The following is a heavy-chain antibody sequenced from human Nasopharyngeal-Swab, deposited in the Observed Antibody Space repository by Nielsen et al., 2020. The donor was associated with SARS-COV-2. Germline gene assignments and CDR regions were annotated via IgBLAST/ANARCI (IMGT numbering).Heavy chain of an antibody. V-gene: IGHV3-9*01. CDR1: GFTIDDYA. Sequence: SLKISWAACGFTIDDYAMHWVRRAPGKGLEWVSGISWNSGSIGYADSVKGRFTISRDNAKNSLYLQMNSLRAEDTALYYCAKDITSGDTMATHYYNGMDVWGQGTTVTVSS. J-gene: IGHJ6*02. D-gene: IGHD2-21*01. CDR2: ISWNSGSI. CDR3: AKDITSGDTMATHYYNGMDV.